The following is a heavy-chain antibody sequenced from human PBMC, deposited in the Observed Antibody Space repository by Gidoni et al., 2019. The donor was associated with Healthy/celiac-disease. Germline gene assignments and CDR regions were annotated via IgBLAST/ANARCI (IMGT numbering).Heavy chain of an antibody. CDR1: GYTFTDYF. CDR3: ARSRAVADTYYYMDV. V-gene: IGHV1-2*02. Sequence: QVQLVQSGAEVKKPGASVKVSCKASGYTFTDYFMHWVRQAPGQGLEWMGWINTNDSGASFAQKFQGRVTMTRDTSISTAYMEVSRLGSDDTAVYFCARSRAVADTYYYMDVWGKGTAVTVSS. D-gene: IGHD6-19*01. CDR2: INTNDSGA. J-gene: IGHJ6*03.